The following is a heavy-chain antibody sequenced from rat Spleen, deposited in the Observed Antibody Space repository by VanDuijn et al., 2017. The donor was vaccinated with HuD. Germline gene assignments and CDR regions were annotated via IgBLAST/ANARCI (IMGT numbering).Heavy chain of an antibody. Sequence: EVQLVESGGGLVQPGRSLKLSCAASGFTFSNYGMHWIRQAPTKGLDWVASISPSGGNTYYRDSVKGRFTISRDNAKSTLYLQMDSLRSEDTATYYCVSSNWDYFDYWGQGVMVTVSS. CDR3: VSSNWDYFDY. V-gene: IGHV5-19*01. J-gene: IGHJ2*01. CDR1: GFTFSNYG. D-gene: IGHD5-1*01. CDR2: ISPSGGNT.